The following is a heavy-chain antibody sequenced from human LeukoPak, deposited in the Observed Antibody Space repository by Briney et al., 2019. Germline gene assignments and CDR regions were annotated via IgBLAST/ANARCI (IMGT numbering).Heavy chain of an antibody. D-gene: IGHD2-8*01. V-gene: IGHV4-39*07. CDR1: GGSISSSSYY. CDR3: PCTMPPKDLHH. Sequence: PSETLSLTCTVSGGSISSSSYYWGWIRQPPGKGLEWIGTIYYSGNTYYNPSLKSRVNISVDTSKSHFSLMLTSVTAADTAVYYCPCTMPPKDLHHWGQGTLVIVSS. J-gene: IGHJ1*01. CDR2: IYYSGNT.